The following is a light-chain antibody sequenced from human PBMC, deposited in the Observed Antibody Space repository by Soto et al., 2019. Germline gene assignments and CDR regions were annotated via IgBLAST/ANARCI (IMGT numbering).Light chain of an antibody. CDR3: HQYGSTPFT. V-gene: IGKV3-20*01. Sequence: EIVLTQSPGTLSLTPGDRATLSCRASQSVSTNYLAWYQQKLGQAPRLLIYGASSRATGIPDRFSGSGSGTDFTLTISRLEPEDFAVYYCHQYGSTPFTFGPGTKWISN. CDR2: GAS. CDR1: QSVSTNY. J-gene: IGKJ3*01.